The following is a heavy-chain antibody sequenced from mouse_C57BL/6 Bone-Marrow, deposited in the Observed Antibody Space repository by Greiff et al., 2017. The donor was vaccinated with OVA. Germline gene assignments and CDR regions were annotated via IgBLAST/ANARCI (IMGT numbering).Heavy chain of an antibody. D-gene: IGHD1-1*01. CDR2: IHPSDSDT. J-gene: IGHJ3*01. V-gene: IGHV1-74*01. CDR1: GYTFTSYW. CDR3: AIGVYYYGSSGFAY. Sequence: QVQLKQPGAELVKPGASVKVSCKASGYTFTSYWMHWVKQRPGQGLEWIGRIHPSDSDTNYNQKFKGKATLTVDKSSSTAYMQLSSLTSEDSAVYYCAIGVYYYGSSGFAYWGQGTLVTVSA.